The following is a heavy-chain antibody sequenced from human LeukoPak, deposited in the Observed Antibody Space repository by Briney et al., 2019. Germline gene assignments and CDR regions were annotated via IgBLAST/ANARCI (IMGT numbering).Heavy chain of an antibody. CDR2: ISAYNGNT. D-gene: IGHD3-16*02. V-gene: IGHV1-18*01. J-gene: IGHJ5*02. CDR3: ARAPGLPNYDYVWGSYPDLGWFDP. Sequence: ASVNVSCKASGYTFTSYGISWVRRAPGQGLEWMGWISAYNGNTNYAQKLQGRVTMTTDTSTSTAYMELRSLRSDDTAVYYCARAPGLPNYDYVWGSYPDLGWFDPWGQGTLVTVSS. CDR1: GYTFTSYG.